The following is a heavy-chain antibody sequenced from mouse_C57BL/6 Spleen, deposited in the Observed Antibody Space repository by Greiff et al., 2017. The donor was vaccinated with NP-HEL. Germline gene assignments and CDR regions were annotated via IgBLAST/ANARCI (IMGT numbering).Heavy chain of an antibody. CDR1: GFSLTSYG. CDR2: ICSGGST. D-gene: IGHD1-2*01. Sequence: VKLVESGPGLVQPSQSLSITCTVSGFSLTSYGVHWVRQSPGKGLEWLGVICSGGSTDYNAAFISRLSISKDNSKSQVFFKMNSLQADDTAIYYCARNTAGYYAMDYWGQGTSVTVSS. J-gene: IGHJ4*01. CDR3: ARNTAGYYAMDY. V-gene: IGHV2-2*01.